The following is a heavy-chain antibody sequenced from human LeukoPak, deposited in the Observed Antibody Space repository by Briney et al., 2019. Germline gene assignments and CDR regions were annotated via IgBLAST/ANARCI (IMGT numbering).Heavy chain of an antibody. CDR3: ARAPGYSSTTFYYYYGMDV. Sequence: SETLSLTCTVSGGSISGSSYYWGWIRQPPGKGLEWIGSIYYSGSTYYNPSLKSRVTISVDKSKNQFSLKLNSVTAADTAVYYCARAPGYSSTTFYYYYGMDVWGQGTTVTVSS. J-gene: IGHJ6*02. V-gene: IGHV4-39*07. CDR2: IYYSGST. D-gene: IGHD6-19*01. CDR1: GGSISGSSYY.